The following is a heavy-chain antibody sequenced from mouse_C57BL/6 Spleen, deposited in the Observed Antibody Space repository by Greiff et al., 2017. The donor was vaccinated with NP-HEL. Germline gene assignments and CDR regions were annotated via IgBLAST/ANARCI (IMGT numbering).Heavy chain of an antibody. CDR2: ISYDGSN. D-gene: IGHD2-12*01. CDR1: GYSITSGYY. J-gene: IGHJ1*03. V-gene: IGHV3-6*01. Sequence: DVKLVESGPGLVKPSQSLSLTCSVTGYSITSGYYWNWIRQFPGNKLEWMGYISYDGSNNYNPSLKNRISITRDTSKNQFFLKLNSVTTEDTATYYCARVLFYDGWYFDVWGTGTTVTVSS. CDR3: ARVLFYDGWYFDV.